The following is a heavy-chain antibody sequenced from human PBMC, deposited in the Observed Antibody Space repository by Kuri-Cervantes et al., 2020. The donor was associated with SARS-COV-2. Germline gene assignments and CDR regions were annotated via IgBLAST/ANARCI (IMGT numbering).Heavy chain of an antibody. CDR1: GYSISSGYY. Sequence: SETLSLTCTVSGYSISSGYYWGWIRQPPGKGLEWIGSIYYSGSTYYNPSIKSRVTISVDTSKNQLSLKLSSVTAADTAVYYCARDSGRYAFDIWGQGTTVTVSS. V-gene: IGHV4-38-2*02. CDR3: ARDSGRYAFDI. D-gene: IGHD3-10*01. J-gene: IGHJ3*02. CDR2: IYYSGST.